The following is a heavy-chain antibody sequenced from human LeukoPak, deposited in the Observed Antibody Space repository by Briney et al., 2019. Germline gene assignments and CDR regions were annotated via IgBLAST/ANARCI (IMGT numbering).Heavy chain of an antibody. J-gene: IGHJ6*03. CDR1: GGSISRYY. CDR2: IYYSGST. CDR3: ARGISTVIKDYYFYYMDV. Sequence: AETLSLTCTVSGGSISRYYWSWIRQPPGKGLEWIGYIYYSGSTNYNPSLKSRVTISVDTSKNQFSLKLSSVTAADTAVYYCARGISTVIKDYYFYYMDVWGKGTTVTVSS. D-gene: IGHD4-17*01. V-gene: IGHV4-59*13.